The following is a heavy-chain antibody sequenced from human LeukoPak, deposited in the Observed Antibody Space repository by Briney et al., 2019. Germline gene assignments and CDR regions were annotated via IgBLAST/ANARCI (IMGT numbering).Heavy chain of an antibody. CDR3: ARHAYDSSGYYSFDY. Sequence: SETLSLTCSVSGYSIRSGYHWAWFRQAPGKGLEWMGSIYQSGSTYDNLSLKSRVTLSVDTSRNQFSLKLSSVTAADTAVYYCARHAYDSSGYYSFDYWGQGTLVTVSS. V-gene: IGHV4-38-2*02. CDR1: GYSIRSGYH. CDR2: IYQSGST. D-gene: IGHD3-22*01. J-gene: IGHJ4*02.